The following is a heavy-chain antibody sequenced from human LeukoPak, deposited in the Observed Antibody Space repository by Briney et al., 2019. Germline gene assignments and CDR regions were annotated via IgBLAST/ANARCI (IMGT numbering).Heavy chain of an antibody. CDR3: ARGWDNNDSSGYTA. J-gene: IGHJ4*02. CDR2: TSYDERNK. CDR1: GFTFSSNA. V-gene: IGHV3-30*04. D-gene: IGHD3-22*01. Sequence: GGSLRLSCAASGFTFSSNAMHWVRQAPGKGLEWVAATSYDERNKYYGDFVRGRFTISRDNSKNTLYLQMNSLRVEDTAVYYCARGWDNNDSSGYTAWGQGTLVTVSS.